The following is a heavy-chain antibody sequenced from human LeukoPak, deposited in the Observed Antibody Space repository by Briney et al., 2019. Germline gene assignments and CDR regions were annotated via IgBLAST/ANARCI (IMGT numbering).Heavy chain of an antibody. Sequence: PSETLSLTCAVYGGSFSGYYWSWIRQPPGKGLEWIGEINHSGSTNYNPSLKSRVTISVDTSKNQFSLKLSSVTAADTAVYYCAREEHDFWNGYTYDYWGQGTLVTVSS. CDR2: INHSGST. CDR1: GGSFSGYY. V-gene: IGHV4-34*01. CDR3: AREEHDFWNGYTYDY. D-gene: IGHD3-3*01. J-gene: IGHJ4*02.